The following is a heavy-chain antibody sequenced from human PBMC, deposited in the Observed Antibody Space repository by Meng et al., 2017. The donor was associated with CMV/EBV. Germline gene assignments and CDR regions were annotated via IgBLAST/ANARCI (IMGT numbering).Heavy chain of an antibody. Sequence: GESLKISCAASGFTFSSYSMNWVRQASGKGLEWVSSISSSSSYIYYADSVKGRFTISRDNAKNSLYLQMNSLRAEDTAVYYCARDLGFDYWGQGTLVTVSS. V-gene: IGHV3-21*01. D-gene: IGHD3-16*01. CDR2: ISSSSSYI. CDR1: GFTFSSYS. CDR3: ARDLGFDY. J-gene: IGHJ4*02.